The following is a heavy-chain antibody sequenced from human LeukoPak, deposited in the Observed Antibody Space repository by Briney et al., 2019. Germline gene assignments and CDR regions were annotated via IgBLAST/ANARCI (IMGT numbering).Heavy chain of an antibody. D-gene: IGHD3-22*01. J-gene: IGHJ4*02. CDR3: ARNHYDSSGYDFDY. CDR2: VSYSGST. V-gene: IGHV4-59*11. Sequence: SETLSLTCTVSGGSISDHYWNWIRQPPGKGLEWIGYVSYSGSTYYNPSLEGRVIMSVDTSKNQFSLRLSSVTAADTAVYFCARNHYDSSGYDFDYWGQGTLVTVSS. CDR1: GGSISDHY.